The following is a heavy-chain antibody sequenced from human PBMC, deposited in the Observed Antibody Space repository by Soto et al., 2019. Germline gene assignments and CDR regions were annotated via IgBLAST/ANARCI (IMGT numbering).Heavy chain of an antibody. J-gene: IGHJ3*02. Sequence: QVQLVQSGAEVKKPGSSVKVSCKASGGTFSSYAISWVRQAPGQGLEWMGGIIPIFGTANYAQKFQGRVTITADESTSTASMELSSRRSEDRAVYYCARGLIAARRDAFDIWGQGTMVTVSS. V-gene: IGHV1-69*01. CDR3: ARGLIAARRDAFDI. D-gene: IGHD6-6*01. CDR2: IIPIFGTA. CDR1: GGTFSSYA.